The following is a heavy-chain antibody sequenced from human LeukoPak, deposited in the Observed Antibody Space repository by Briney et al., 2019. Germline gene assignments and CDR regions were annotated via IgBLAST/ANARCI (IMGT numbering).Heavy chain of an antibody. D-gene: IGHD5-24*01. CDR3: ARGGMATTHPYFDY. Sequence: PGESLKISCKGSGYIFTNYWIGWVRQMPGIGLEWMGIIYPGDSDFKYSPSFQGQVTISADKSISTAYLQWSSLKASDTAMYYCARGGMATTHPYFDYWGQGTLVTVSS. CDR2: IYPGDSDF. V-gene: IGHV5-51*01. CDR1: GYIFTNYW. J-gene: IGHJ4*02.